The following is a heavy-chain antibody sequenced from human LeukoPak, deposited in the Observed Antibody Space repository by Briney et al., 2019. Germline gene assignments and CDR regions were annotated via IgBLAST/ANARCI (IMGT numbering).Heavy chain of an antibody. V-gene: IGHV4-34*01. CDR2: INHSGST. Sequence: SETLSLTCAVYGGSFSGYYWSWIRQPPGKGLEWIGEINHSGSTNYNPSLKSRVTISVDTSKNQFSLKLSSVTAADTAVYYCAREXXLHYYYYGMDVWGQGTTVT. CDR1: GGSFSGYY. CDR3: AREXXLHYYYYGMDV. J-gene: IGHJ6*02.